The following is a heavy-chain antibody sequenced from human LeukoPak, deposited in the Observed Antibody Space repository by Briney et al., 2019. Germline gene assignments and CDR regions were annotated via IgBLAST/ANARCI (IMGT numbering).Heavy chain of an antibody. Sequence: SETLSLTWTVSGDSITSNSYYWGWIRQPPGKGLEWIGSVYSSGNTYYNPSLKSRVAISLDTSENQFSLNLSSVTAADTAVYYCARGSKPYFDYWGQGTLVTVSS. CDR3: ARGSKPYFDY. CDR2: VYSSGNT. D-gene: IGHD3-10*01. CDR1: GDSITSNSYY. V-gene: IGHV4-39*07. J-gene: IGHJ4*02.